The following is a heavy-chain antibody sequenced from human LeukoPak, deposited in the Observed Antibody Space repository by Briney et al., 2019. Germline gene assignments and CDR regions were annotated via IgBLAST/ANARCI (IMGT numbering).Heavy chain of an antibody. CDR1: GGTFSSYA. D-gene: IGHD2/OR15-2a*01. Sequence: SVKVSCKASGGTFSSYAISWVRQAPGQGLEWMGRIIPVLGIANYAQKFQGRVTITADKSTSTAYMELSSLRSEDTAVYYCAREGNRGMDVWGQGTTVTVSS. J-gene: IGHJ6*02. CDR3: AREGNRGMDV. CDR2: IIPVLGIA. V-gene: IGHV1-69*04.